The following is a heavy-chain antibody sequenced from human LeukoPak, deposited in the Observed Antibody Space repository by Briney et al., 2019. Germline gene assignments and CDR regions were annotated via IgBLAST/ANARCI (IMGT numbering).Heavy chain of an antibody. CDR1: GFTFSSYG. Sequence: PGRSLRLSCAASGFTFSSYGMHWVRQAPGKGLEWVAVIWYDGSNKYYADSVKGRFTISRDNSKNTPYLQMNSLRAEDTAVYYCARRALGFDYWGQGTLVTVSS. CDR3: ARRALGFDY. V-gene: IGHV3-33*01. CDR2: IWYDGSNK. J-gene: IGHJ4*02.